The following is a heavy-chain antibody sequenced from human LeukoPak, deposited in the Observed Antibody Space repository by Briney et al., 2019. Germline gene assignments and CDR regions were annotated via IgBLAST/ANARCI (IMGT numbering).Heavy chain of an antibody. CDR3: ARQPGFTIFGVVTRALDY. Sequence: SETLSLTCTVSGGSISSSSYYWGWIRQPPGKGLEWIGSIYYSGSTFYNPSLKSRVTISVDTSKNQFSLKLSSVTAADTAVYYCARQPGFTIFGVVTRALDYWGQGTLATVSS. CDR2: IYYSGST. D-gene: IGHD3-3*01. CDR1: GGSISSSSYY. J-gene: IGHJ4*02. V-gene: IGHV4-39*01.